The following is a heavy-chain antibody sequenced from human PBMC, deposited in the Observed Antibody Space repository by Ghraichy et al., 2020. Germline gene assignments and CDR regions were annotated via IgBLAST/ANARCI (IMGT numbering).Heavy chain of an antibody. D-gene: IGHD6-19*01. CDR3: ARAGGWYYFDS. J-gene: IGHJ4*02. V-gene: IGHV3-7*03. Sequence: GGSLRLSCAASGFTFSNYWMSWVRQAPGKGLEWVANIKQDGSEKYYVDSVKCRLTISSDNAKNSLYLQMNSLRAEDTAVYYCARAGGWYYFDSWGQGTLVTASS. CDR2: IKQDGSEK. CDR1: GFTFSNYW.